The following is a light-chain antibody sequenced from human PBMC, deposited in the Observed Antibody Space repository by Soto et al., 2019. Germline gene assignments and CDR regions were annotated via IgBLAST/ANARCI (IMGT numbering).Light chain of an antibody. Sequence: EILLTQSPSTLSLSPVEVVTLSFSASQSVTVNSLAWYQQKPGQAPRLLIYAASTRAAAVPDRFTGSGSGTDFALTISRLEPEDFGVYYCQQYGDSPLTSGPGTKGDIK. CDR3: QQYGDSPLT. CDR1: QSVTVNS. J-gene: IGKJ3*01. V-gene: IGKV3-20*01. CDR2: AAS.